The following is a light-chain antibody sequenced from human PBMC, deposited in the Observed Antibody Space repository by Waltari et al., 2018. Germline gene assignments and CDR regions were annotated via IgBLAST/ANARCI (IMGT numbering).Light chain of an antibody. CDR3: QRYVSSVLYT. CDR2: GAS. Sequence: VLTQSPGTLSLSPGERATLSCRASQSVTTRYLAWYQQKPGQAPRLLIYGASSRAAVIPDRVSGSGCGTDFTLSISGLEPVDIAVYNCQRYVSSVLYTFGQGTKREIK. J-gene: IGKJ2*01. V-gene: IGKV3-20*01. CDR1: QSVTTRY.